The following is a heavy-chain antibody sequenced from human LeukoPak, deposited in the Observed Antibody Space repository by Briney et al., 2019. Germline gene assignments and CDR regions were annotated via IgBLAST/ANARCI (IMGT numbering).Heavy chain of an antibody. D-gene: IGHD2-8*01. CDR3: AREDVVLVDAVRYYYYGMDV. Sequence: GASVKVSCMASGYNFISYYMHWVRQAPGQGLEWMGIINPSGGSTSYAQKFQDRVTMTRDTSTSTVYMELSSLKSEDTAVYYCAREDVVLVDAVRYYYYGMDVWGQGTTVTVSS. J-gene: IGHJ6*02. V-gene: IGHV1-46*01. CDR1: GYNFISYY. CDR2: INPSGGST.